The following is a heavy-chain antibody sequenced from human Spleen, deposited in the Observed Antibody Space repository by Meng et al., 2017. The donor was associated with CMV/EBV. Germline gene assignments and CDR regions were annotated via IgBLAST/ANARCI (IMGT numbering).Heavy chain of an antibody. CDR3: ARFPRGDYSYYGMDV. CDR1: GYTFTSYY. Sequence: ASVKVSCKASGYTFTSYYMHWVRQAPGQGLEWMGIINPSGGSTSYAQKFQGRVTMTRDTSTSTVYMELRSLSSEDTAVYFCARFPRGDYSYYGMDVWGQGAAVTVSS. V-gene: IGHV1-46*01. J-gene: IGHJ6*02. D-gene: IGHD4-17*01. CDR2: INPSGGST.